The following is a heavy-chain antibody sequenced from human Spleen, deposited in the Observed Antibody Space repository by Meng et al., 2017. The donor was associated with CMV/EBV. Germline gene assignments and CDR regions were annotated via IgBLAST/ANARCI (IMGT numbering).Heavy chain of an antibody. CDR1: GFTFSSYE. Sequence: GESLKISCAASGFTFSSYEMNWVRQAPGKGLEWVSYISSSGSTIYYADSVKGRFTISRDNAKNSLYLQMNSLRAEDTAVYYCAKDGLFCSSTGCYYYYYYGMDVWGQGTTVTVSS. D-gene: IGHD2-2*01. J-gene: IGHJ6*02. CDR3: AKDGLFCSSTGCYYYYYYGMDV. V-gene: IGHV3-48*03. CDR2: ISSSGSTI.